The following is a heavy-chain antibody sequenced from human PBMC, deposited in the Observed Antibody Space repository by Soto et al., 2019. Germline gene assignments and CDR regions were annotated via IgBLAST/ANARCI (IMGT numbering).Heavy chain of an antibody. J-gene: IGHJ4*02. CDR1: GFTFSSYW. Sequence: GGSLRLSCAASGFTFSSYWMHWVRQAPGKGLVWVSRINSDGSSASYADSVKGRFTISRDNAKNTLYLQMNSLRAEDTAVYYCAREDQVGISPFDYWGQGTLVTVPS. V-gene: IGHV3-74*01. D-gene: IGHD2-21*01. CDR3: AREDQVGISPFDY. CDR2: INSDGSSA.